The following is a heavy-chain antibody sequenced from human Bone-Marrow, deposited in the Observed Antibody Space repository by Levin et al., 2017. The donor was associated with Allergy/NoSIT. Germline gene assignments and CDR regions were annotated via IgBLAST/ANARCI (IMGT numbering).Heavy chain of an antibody. D-gene: IGHD3-16*01. CDR2: IRTKANNYAT. Sequence: TGGSLRLSCAASGFTFSDSGLHWVRQASGKGLEWVGRIRTKANNYATGYAASVKGRFTVSRDDSKNTAYLQMSSLRAEDTAMYYCTKYDASGTPFDSWGQGTLVTVSS. CDR1: GFTFSDSG. J-gene: IGHJ4*02. V-gene: IGHV3-73*01. CDR3: TKYDASGTPFDS.